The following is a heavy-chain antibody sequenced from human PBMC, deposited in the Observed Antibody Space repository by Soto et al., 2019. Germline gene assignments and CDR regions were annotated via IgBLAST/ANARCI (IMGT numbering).Heavy chain of an antibody. CDR3: ASTLRPRSGYCSGGSCYHPGYFQH. D-gene: IGHD2-15*01. V-gene: IGHV4-31*03. Sequence: PSETLSLTCTVSGVSISSGGYYWSWIRQHPGKGLEWIGYIYYSGSTYYNPSLKSRVTISVDTSKNQFSLKLSSVTAADTAVYYCASTLRPRSGYCSGGSCYHPGYFQHWGQGTLVTVSS. CDR2: IYYSGST. CDR1: GVSISSGGYY. J-gene: IGHJ1*01.